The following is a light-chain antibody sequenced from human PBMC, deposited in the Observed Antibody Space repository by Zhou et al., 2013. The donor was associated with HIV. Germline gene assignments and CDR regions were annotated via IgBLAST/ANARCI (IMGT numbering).Light chain of an antibody. Sequence: DIQMTQSPSTLSASVGDRVTITCRASQSISSWLAWYQQKPGKAPKLLIYEASSLESGVPSRVSGSGSGAYFTLTISSLQPEDFATYYCQQHNTYPITFGQGTRLEIE. J-gene: IGKJ5*01. V-gene: IGKV1-5*03. CDR1: QSISSW. CDR3: QQHNTYPIT. CDR2: EAS.